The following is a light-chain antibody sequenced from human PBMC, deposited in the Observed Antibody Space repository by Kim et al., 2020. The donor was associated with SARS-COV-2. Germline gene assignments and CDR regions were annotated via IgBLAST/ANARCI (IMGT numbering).Light chain of an antibody. Sequence: VALGQTVRITCQGDSLRRYYASWYQQKPGQAPILVIYGKNNRPSGIPDRFSGSSSGNTASLTITGTQADDEADYYCNSRDSNDNVVFGGGTQLTVL. J-gene: IGLJ3*02. CDR3: NSRDSNDNVV. V-gene: IGLV3-19*01. CDR1: SLRRYY. CDR2: GKN.